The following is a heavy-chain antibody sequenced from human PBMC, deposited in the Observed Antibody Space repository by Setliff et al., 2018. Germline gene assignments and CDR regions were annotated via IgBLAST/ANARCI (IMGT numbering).Heavy chain of an antibody. D-gene: IGHD6-6*01. CDR1: DYSITNNYY. Sequence: SETLSLTCAVSDYSITNNYYWGWIRQAPGKGLEWIGTAHQSGATYYNPSLKSRVTISVDTPNNQFSLKLSPVTAADTAVFYCARGYAARVGFGNWFDPWGQGTQVTVSS. J-gene: IGHJ5*02. CDR2: AHQSGAT. CDR3: ARGYAARVGFGNWFDP. V-gene: IGHV4-38-2*01.